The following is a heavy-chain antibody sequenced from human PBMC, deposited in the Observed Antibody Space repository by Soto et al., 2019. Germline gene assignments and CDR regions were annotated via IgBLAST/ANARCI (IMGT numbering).Heavy chain of an antibody. D-gene: IGHD6-13*01. CDR3: ARDARPLSWYSFDY. J-gene: IGHJ4*02. Sequence: QVQLVQSGAEVKKPGASVKVSCKASGYTFTSYAMHWVRQAPGQRLEWMGWINAGNGNTKYSHKFQGRVTITRDTSDSTAYMELSSLRSEDTAVYYCARDARPLSWYSFDYWGQGTLVTVSS. CDR2: INAGNGNT. CDR1: GYTFTSYA. V-gene: IGHV1-3*01.